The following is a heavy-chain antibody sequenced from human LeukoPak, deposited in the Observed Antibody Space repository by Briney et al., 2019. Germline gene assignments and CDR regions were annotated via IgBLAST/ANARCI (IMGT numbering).Heavy chain of an antibody. CDR1: GFTVSSNY. J-gene: IGHJ5*02. CDR2: IYSGGST. CDR3: ARTFRQNWFDP. Sequence: GSLRLSCAASGFTVSSNYMSWVRQAPGKGLEWVSVIYSGGSTYYADSVKGRFTISRDNSKNTLYLQMNSLRAEDTAVYYCARTFRQNWFDPWGQGTLVTVSS. D-gene: IGHD3-3*02. V-gene: IGHV3-53*01.